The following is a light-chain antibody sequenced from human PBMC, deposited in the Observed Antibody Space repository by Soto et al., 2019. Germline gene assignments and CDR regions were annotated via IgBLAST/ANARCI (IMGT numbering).Light chain of an antibody. Sequence: KVVTLSPATLSVSTGERATLSCRASQSVTSNLAWYQQKPGQAPRLLIYGASTRATGIPARFSGSRSGTEFTLTISSLQSEDFAVYYSQYYNHWWTFGQGANV. CDR1: QSVTSN. V-gene: IGKV3-15*01. J-gene: IGKJ1*01. CDR2: GAS. CDR3: QYYNHWWT.